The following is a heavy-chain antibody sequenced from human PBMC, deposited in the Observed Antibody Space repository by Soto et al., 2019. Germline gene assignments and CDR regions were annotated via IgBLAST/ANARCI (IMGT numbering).Heavy chain of an antibody. D-gene: IGHD6-19*01. J-gene: IGHJ4*02. V-gene: IGHV4-39*01. CDR1: GGSISSSSYY. Sequence: QLQLQESGPGLVKPSETLSLTCTVSGGSISSSSYYWGWIRQPPGKGLEWIGSIYYSGSTYYNPSLKSRVTISVDTSKNQFSLKLSSVAAADTAVYYCARWSLEYSSGRDYWGQGTLVTVSS. CDR3: ARWSLEYSSGRDY. CDR2: IYYSGST.